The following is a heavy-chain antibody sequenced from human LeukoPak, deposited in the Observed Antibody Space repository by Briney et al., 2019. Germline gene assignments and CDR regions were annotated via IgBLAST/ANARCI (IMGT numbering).Heavy chain of an antibody. V-gene: IGHV1-2*02. J-gene: IGHJ4*02. CDR3: ARRLCSGDTCYHNDY. CDR1: GYTFTGYS. Sequence: ASVKVSCKASGYTFTGYSMHWVRQAPGQGLEWMGWINPNSGGTNYAQKFQGRVTMTRDTSISTAYMELSWLRSDDTAVYHCARRLCSGDTCYHNDYWGQGTLVTVSS. CDR2: INPNSGGT. D-gene: IGHD2-15*01.